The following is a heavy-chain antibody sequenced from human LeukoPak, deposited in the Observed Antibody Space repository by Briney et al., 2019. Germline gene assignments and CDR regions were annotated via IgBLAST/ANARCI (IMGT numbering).Heavy chain of an antibody. D-gene: IGHD6-13*01. J-gene: IGHJ4*02. V-gene: IGHV4-59*01. CDR3: ARGSYSSSASWYYFDY. CDR2: IYYSGSS. CDR1: GGSSSSYY. Sequence: SETLSLTCTASGGSSSSYYWSWIRQPPGKALEWIGYIYYSGSSNYNPSLKSRVTISVDTSKNQFSLKLSSVTAADTAVYYCARGSYSSSASWYYFDYWGQGTLVTVSS.